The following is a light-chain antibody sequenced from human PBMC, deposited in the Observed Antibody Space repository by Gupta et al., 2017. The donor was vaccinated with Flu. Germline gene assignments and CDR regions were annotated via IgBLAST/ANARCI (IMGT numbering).Light chain of an antibody. Sequence: DIQLTQSPTFLSASVGDRVTITVRASQGISSYLAWYQQKPGKAPKVLIYTASTSQSGVPSRFSGSASATELTLRISMLQREDFAPYYSQQRDSSPRTFGPGTKVEIK. CDR2: TAS. CDR3: QQRDSSPRT. V-gene: IGKV1-9*01. CDR1: QGISSY. J-gene: IGKJ1*01.